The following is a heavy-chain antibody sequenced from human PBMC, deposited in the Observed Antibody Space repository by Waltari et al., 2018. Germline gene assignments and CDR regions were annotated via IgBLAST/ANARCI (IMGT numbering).Heavy chain of an antibody. V-gene: IGHV3-9*03. Sequence: EVQLVESGGDLVKPGRSLRLSCSASGFTFGDSAMHWVRQAPGKGLEWVSGITWNSDNVDYADSVKGRFTVGRDNAKNSLYLRMNSLRTEDMALYYCAKGWSGTALGDAIDIWGQGTMVTVSS. J-gene: IGHJ3*02. CDR2: ITWNSDNV. CDR3: AKGWSGTALGDAIDI. D-gene: IGHD3-10*02. CDR1: GFTFGDSA.